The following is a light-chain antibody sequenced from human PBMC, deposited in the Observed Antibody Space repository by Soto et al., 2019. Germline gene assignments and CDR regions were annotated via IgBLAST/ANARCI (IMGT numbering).Light chain of an antibody. CDR3: QQYNSYSYT. CDR1: QSINDW. V-gene: IGKV1-5*03. J-gene: IGKJ2*01. CDR2: RAS. Sequence: DIQMTQSPSTLSASVGDSVTIACRASQSINDWLAWYQQKPGKAPKLLIYRASNLQSGVPSRFSGSGSGTEFTLTISSLQPDDFVTYYCQQYNSYSYTFGPGTKLEIK.